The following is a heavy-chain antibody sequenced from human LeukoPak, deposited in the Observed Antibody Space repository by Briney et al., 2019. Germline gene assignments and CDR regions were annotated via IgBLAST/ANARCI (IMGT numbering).Heavy chain of an antibody. CDR3: ARGFQIWKN. V-gene: IGHV4-59*01. CDR1: GGSISSYY. Sequence: PSETLSLTCTVSGGSISSYYWSWIRQPPGKGPEWIGYIYYSGSTNYNPSLKSRVTISVDTSKNQFSLKLSSVTAADTAVYYCARGFQIWKNWGQGTLVTVSS. CDR2: IYYSGST. D-gene: IGHD3-3*01. J-gene: IGHJ4*02.